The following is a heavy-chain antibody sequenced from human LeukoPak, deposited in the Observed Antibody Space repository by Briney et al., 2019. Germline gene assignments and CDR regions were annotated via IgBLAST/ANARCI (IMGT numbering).Heavy chain of an antibody. CDR1: GFTFSTYW. CDR2: IKHDGNEM. V-gene: IGHV3-7*01. J-gene: IGHJ3*02. D-gene: IGHD6-19*01. Sequence: GGSLRLSCTASGFTFSTYWMGWVRQAPGKGPEWVANIKHDGNEMYYVDSVKGRFSISRDNAKNSLYLQMNSLRAEDTAVYYCAKDATYSSGCVGCLGGDAFDIWGQGTMVTVSS. CDR3: AKDATYSSGCVGCLGGDAFDI.